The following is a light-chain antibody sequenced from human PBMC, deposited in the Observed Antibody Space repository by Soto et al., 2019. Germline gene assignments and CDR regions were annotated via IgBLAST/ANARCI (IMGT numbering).Light chain of an antibody. V-gene: IGLV2-14*01. CDR3: SSYTSSSTGV. CDR1: SSDVGGYNY. CDR2: EVS. J-gene: IGLJ1*01. Sequence: QSALTQPASVSGSPGQSITISCTGTSSDVGGYNYVSWYQQHPGKAPKLMIYEVSNRPSGVSNRFSGSKSGNTASLTISGLQDEDAADYYCSSYTSSSTGVFGTGTKLTVL.